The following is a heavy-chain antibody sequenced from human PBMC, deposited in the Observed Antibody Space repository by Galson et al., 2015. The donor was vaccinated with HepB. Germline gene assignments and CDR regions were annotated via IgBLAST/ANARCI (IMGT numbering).Heavy chain of an antibody. CDR2: INPNSGGT. D-gene: IGHD4-17*01. CDR1: GYTFTSYG. J-gene: IGHJ4*02. Sequence: SVKVSCKASGYTFTSYGISWVRQAPGQGLEWMGWINPNSGGTNYAQKFQGWVTMTRDTSISTAYMELSRLRSDDTAVYYCARHGRYGDYNFDYWGQGTLVTVSS. CDR3: ARHGRYGDYNFDY. V-gene: IGHV1-2*04.